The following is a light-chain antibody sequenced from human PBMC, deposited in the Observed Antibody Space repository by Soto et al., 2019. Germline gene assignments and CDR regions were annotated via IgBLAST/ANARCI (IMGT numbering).Light chain of an antibody. V-gene: IGLV2-14*01. CDR3: TSYTPTGALV. Sequence: QSALTQPASVSGSPGQSITVSCTGTNTDVGGYNYVSWYQHRPGKAPRLMIYGVRNRLSGVSNRFSGSKSGNTASLTISGLQSEDEADYYCTSYTPTGALVFGSGTQLNVL. CDR1: NTDVGGYNY. J-gene: IGLJ3*02. CDR2: GVR.